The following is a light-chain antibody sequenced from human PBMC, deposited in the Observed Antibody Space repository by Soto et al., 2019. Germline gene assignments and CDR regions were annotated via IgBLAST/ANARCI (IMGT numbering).Light chain of an antibody. Sequence: DIQMTQSPSSLSASVEDRVIITCRASQSISNHLNWYQQKPGKAPKLLIFAASSLQSGVPSRFSGSRSGPDFTLTITSLQSEDSAVYYCQEYNYWHPITFGGGTKVDNK. V-gene: IGKV1-39*02. CDR3: QEYNYWHPIT. CDR2: AAS. J-gene: IGKJ4*01. CDR1: QSISNH.